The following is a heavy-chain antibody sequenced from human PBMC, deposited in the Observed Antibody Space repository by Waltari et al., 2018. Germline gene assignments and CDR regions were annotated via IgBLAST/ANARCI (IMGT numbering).Heavy chain of an antibody. J-gene: IGHJ4*02. D-gene: IGHD6-6*01. Sequence: QLQLQESGPGLVRPSETLSLTCTVSGGAISSSIYYWGWIRQPPGKGLEWIGNIYYSDYTYFNPSLESRVTISSDTSRNQFSLKLTSVTAADTAVYYCARDPAPSDYFDSWGQGTLVTVSS. CDR1: GGAISSSIYY. V-gene: IGHV4-39*07. CDR3: ARDPAPSDYFDS. CDR2: IYYSDYT.